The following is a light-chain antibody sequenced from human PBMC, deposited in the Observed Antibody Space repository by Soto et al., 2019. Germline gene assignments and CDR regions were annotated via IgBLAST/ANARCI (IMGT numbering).Light chain of an antibody. V-gene: IGKV3-15*01. CDR1: QSVGSN. Sequence: EIVMTQSPATLSVSPGERATLSCRASQSVGSNLAWYQQKPGQAPRLLIYGASTRATGVPDRFSGSGSGTEFTLTISRLQSEDSAVYYCQKYNNWPPITFGQGTRLENK. J-gene: IGKJ5*01. CDR3: QKYNNWPPIT. CDR2: GAS.